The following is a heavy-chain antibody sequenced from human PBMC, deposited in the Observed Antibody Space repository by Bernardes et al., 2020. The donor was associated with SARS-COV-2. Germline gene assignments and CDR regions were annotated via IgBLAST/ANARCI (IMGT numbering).Heavy chain of an antibody. D-gene: IGHD2-15*01. CDR1: GFTYSAYS. J-gene: IGHJ4*02. CDR3: AKSLAGYCYGSTCYWRPLDS. Sequence: GGSLRLSCAASGFTYSAYSMAWVRQAPGKGLEWVSIIRGTGATAHYADSVKGRFTISRDNSNNILYLEMNNLRTEDTATYYCAKSLAGYCYGSTCYWRPLDSWGQGTLVTVSS. V-gene: IGHV3-23*01. CDR2: IRGTGATA.